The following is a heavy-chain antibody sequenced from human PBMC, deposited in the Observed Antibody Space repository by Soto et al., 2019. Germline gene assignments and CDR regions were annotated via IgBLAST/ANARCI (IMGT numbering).Heavy chain of an antibody. Sequence: SETLSLTCTVSGGSFSGGGYYWSWIRQHPGKGLEWMGYISYSGSTTYKPSLQSRITISVDTSKNQFSLRLTSVTAADTAIYFCARTPIFGVVLNAFDIWGPGTLVTVSS. CDR2: ISYSGST. D-gene: IGHD3-3*01. V-gene: IGHV4-31*03. CDR3: ARTPIFGVVLNAFDI. J-gene: IGHJ3*02. CDR1: GGSFSGGGYY.